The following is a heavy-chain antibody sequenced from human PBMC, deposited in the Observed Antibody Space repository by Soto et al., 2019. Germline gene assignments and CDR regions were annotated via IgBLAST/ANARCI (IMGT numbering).Heavy chain of an antibody. CDR3: ARSQFCSAGRCYPLDY. CDR1: GYSFTTFG. D-gene: IGHD1-1*01. V-gene: IGHV3-30*03. J-gene: IGHJ4*02. Sequence: QVQLVESGGGVVHPGRSLRLSCAASGYSFTTFGMHWVRQPPGKGLEWVAVIAYDGRNEHYGDSVKGRFTISRDNSKSTVYLDMTSLTNEDTAVYYCARSQFCSAGRCYPLDYWGQGTLVTVAS. CDR2: IAYDGRNE.